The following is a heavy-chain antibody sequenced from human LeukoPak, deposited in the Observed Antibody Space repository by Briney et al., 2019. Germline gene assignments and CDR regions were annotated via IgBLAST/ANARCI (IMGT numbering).Heavy chain of an antibody. CDR3: AREYCSSTSCYQYYYGSGSYHPFDY. V-gene: IGHV3-53*01. J-gene: IGHJ4*02. CDR2: IYSGGST. D-gene: IGHD2-2*01. CDR1: GFTVSSNY. Sequence: GGSLRLSCAASGFTVSSNYMSWVRQAPGKGLEWVSVIYSGGSTYYADSVKGRFTISRDNSKSTLYIQMNSLRAEDTAVYYCAREYCSSTSCYQYYYGSGSYHPFDYWGQGTLVTVSS.